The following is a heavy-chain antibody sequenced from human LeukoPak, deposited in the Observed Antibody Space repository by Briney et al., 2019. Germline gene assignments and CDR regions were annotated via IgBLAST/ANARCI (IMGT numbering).Heavy chain of an antibody. CDR1: GYTFTDYY. Sequence: LWASVKVSCKASGYTFTDYYMHWVRQAPGQGLEWMGWINPNSGGTNYAQKFQGRVTMTRDTSISTAYMELSRLTADDTAVYYCARAGGDGYNLHFDYWGQGTLVTVSS. J-gene: IGHJ4*02. D-gene: IGHD5-24*01. CDR3: ARAGGDGYNLHFDY. CDR2: INPNSGGT. V-gene: IGHV1-2*02.